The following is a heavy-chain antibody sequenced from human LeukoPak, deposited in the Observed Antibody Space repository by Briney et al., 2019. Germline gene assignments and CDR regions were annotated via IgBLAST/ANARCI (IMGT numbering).Heavy chain of an antibody. Sequence: GGSLRLSCAASGFTFSSYSMNWVRQAPGKGLEWVSSISSSSSYIYYADSVKGRFTISRDNAKNSLYLQMNSLRAEDTAVYYCARVSSSFTVTTGAHFDHWGQGTLVTVSS. V-gene: IGHV3-21*01. D-gene: IGHD4-11*01. J-gene: IGHJ4*02. CDR2: ISSSSSYI. CDR3: ARVSSSFTVTTGAHFDH. CDR1: GFTFSSYS.